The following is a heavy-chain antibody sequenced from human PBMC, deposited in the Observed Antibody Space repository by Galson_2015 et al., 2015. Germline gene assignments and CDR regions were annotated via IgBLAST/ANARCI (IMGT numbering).Heavy chain of an antibody. CDR2: ISAFNGHT. CDR3: AGVLRTSPYWFDA. J-gene: IGHJ5*02. D-gene: IGHD3-3*01. CDR1: GYIFITYG. V-gene: IGHV1-18*04. Sequence: SVKVSCKASGYIFITYGISWVRQAPGQGLEWMGWISAFNGHTNYVENLQDRVTMTTDTSTNTAYMELRSLRYDDTAVYYCAGVLRTSPYWFDAWGQGTLVTDSS.